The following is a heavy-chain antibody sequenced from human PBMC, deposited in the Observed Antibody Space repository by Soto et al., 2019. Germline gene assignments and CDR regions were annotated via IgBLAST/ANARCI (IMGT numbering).Heavy chain of an antibody. CDR1: GGSFSGYY. D-gene: IGHD1-1*01. J-gene: IGHJ6*02. V-gene: IGHV4-34*01. Sequence: SETLSLTCAVYGGSFSGYYWSWIRQPPGKGLEWIGEINHSGSTNYNPSLKSRVTISVDTSKNQFSLKLSSVTAADTAVYYCARGRQSVASTGMRWSGAYCSGMDVWGQGTKVTVSS. CDR3: ARGRQSVASTGMRWSGAYCSGMDV. CDR2: INHSGST.